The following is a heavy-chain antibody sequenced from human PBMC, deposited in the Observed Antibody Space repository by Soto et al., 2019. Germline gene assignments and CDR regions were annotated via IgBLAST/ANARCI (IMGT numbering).Heavy chain of an antibody. V-gene: IGHV3-30-3*01. J-gene: IGHJ4*02. CDR1: GFTFSNYA. CDR2: VSYDGSKQ. Sequence: QVQLVESGGGVVQPGRSLRVSCAASGFTFSNYAMHWVRQAPGKGLEWVAVVSYDGSKQFYADSVEGRFTISTDSSRSTLYLHMENLRDENTAVYYFTRDRVYYYDKSGYYSFDWWGQGTLVTVSP. CDR3: TRDRVYYYDKSGYYSFDW. D-gene: IGHD3-22*01.